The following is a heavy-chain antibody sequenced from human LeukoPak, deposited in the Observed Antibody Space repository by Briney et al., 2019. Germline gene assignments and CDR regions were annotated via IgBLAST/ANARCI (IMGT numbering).Heavy chain of an antibody. CDR3: ARDRPRHYGGNTPYYYYGMDV. CDR1: GGSFSGYY. D-gene: IGHD4-23*01. Sequence: SETLSLTCAVYGGSFSGYYWSWIRQPPGKGLEWIGEINHSGSTNYNPSLKSRVTISVDTSKNQFSLKLSSVTAADTAVYYCARDRPRHYGGNTPYYYYGMDVWGQGTTVTVSS. J-gene: IGHJ6*02. V-gene: IGHV4-34*01. CDR2: INHSGST.